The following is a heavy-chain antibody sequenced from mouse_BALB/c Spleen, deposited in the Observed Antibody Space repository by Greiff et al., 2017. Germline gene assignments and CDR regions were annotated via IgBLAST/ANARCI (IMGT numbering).Heavy chain of an antibody. Sequence: EVQLQESGPGLVKPSQSLSLTCTVTGYSITSDYAWNWIRQFPGNKLEWMGYISYSGSTSYNPSLKSRISITRDTSKNQFFLQLNSVTTEDTATYYCARMETDYRSMDYWGQGTSVTVAS. V-gene: IGHV3-2*02. D-gene: IGHD2-14*01. J-gene: IGHJ4*01. CDR1: GYSITSDYA. CDR3: ARMETDYRSMDY. CDR2: ISYSGST.